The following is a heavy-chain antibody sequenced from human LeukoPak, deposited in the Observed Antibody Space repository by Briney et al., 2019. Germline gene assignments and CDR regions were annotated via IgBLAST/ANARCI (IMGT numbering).Heavy chain of an antibody. CDR2: IRSKAYGGTT. D-gene: IGHD6-19*01. Sequence: PGRSLRLSCTASGFTFGDYAMSWFRQAPGKGPEWVGFIRSKAYGGTTEYAASVKGRFTISRDDSKSIAYLQMNSLKTEDTAVYYCTRVGSSGWYVLEFDYWGQGTLVTVSS. CDR3: TRVGSSGWYVLEFDY. CDR1: GFTFGDYA. J-gene: IGHJ4*02. V-gene: IGHV3-49*03.